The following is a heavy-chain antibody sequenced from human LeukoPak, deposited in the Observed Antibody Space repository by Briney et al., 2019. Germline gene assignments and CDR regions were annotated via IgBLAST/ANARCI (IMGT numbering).Heavy chain of an antibody. CDR1: GGSISSGDYY. Sequence: PSETLSLTCTVSGGSISSGDYYWSWIRQPPGKGLEWIGYIYYSGSTYYNPSLKSRVTISVDTSKNQFSLKLSSVTAADTAVYYCARHGNYYDSSGYYPHFDYWGQGTLVTVSS. D-gene: IGHD3-22*01. CDR2: IYYSGST. CDR3: ARHGNYYDSSGYYPHFDY. J-gene: IGHJ4*02. V-gene: IGHV4-30-4*01.